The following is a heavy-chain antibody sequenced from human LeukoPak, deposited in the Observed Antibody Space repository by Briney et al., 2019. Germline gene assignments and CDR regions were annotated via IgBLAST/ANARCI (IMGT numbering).Heavy chain of an antibody. CDR2: IYTSGST. CDR1: GGTISSYY. D-gene: IGHD5-12*01. CDR3: ARGIYWGDWYFDL. V-gene: IGHV4-4*07. J-gene: IGHJ2*01. Sequence: SETLSLTCTVSGGTISSYYRSWIRQPPGKGLEWIGRIYTSGSTNYNPSLKSRVTMSVYTSKHQISLKLSSVTAADTAVYYCARGIYWGDWYFDLWGRGTLVTVSS.